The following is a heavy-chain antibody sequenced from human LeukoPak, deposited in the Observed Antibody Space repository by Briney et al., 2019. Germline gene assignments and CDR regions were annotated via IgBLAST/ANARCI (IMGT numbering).Heavy chain of an antibody. D-gene: IGHD3-22*01. J-gene: IGHJ6*03. V-gene: IGHV1-2*02. CDR3: ARDGDYYDSSGYYSSYYYYYMDV. CDR2: INPNSGGT. CDR1: GYTFTGYY. Sequence: ASVKVSCKASGYTFTGYYMHWVRQALGQGLEWMGWINPNSGGTNYAQKFQGRVTMTRDTSISTAYMELSRLRSDDTAVYYCARDGDYYDSSGYYSSYYYYYMDVWGKGTTVTVSS.